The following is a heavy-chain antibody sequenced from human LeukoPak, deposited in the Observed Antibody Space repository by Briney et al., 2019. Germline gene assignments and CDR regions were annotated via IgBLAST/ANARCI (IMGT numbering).Heavy chain of an antibody. D-gene: IGHD6-19*01. Sequence: PSETLPLTCTVSGGSITSGSYYWSWIRQAGGKGLEWIGRIYTSGSINYNPSLKSRVTISEDTSKNQFSLKLSSVTAADTAVYYCARGGSGWFEFDYWGQGTLVTVSS. CDR1: GGSITSGSYY. CDR2: IYTSGSI. V-gene: IGHV4-61*02. J-gene: IGHJ4*02. CDR3: ARGGSGWFEFDY.